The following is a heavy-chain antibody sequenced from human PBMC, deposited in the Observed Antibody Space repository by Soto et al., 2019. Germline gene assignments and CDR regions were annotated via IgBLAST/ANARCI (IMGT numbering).Heavy chain of an antibody. J-gene: IGHJ6*02. CDR1: GFSFSSYA. D-gene: IGHD2-15*01. CDR3: ARVGRLHGMDV. V-gene: IGHV3-30-3*01. Sequence: QVQLVESGGGVVQPGRSLRLSCAASGFSFSSYAMHWVRQAPGKGLEWVALISYDGSNKYYADSVKGRFTISRDNSKNTLYLQMNSLRAEDTAVYYCARVGRLHGMDVLGQGTTVTVSS. CDR2: ISYDGSNK.